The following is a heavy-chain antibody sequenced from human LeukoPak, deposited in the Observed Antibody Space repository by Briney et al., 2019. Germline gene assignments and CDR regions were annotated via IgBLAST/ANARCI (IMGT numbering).Heavy chain of an antibody. J-gene: IGHJ6*04. CDR3: ARSIHSAMDV. CDR2: LNSDGSST. D-gene: IGHD3-10*01. Sequence: GGALRLSCAASGFTFSSYWMHWVRPAPGKGLVWVSRLNSDGSSTRYADSVKGRFTISRDNAKNSLYLQMNSLRAEDTAVYYCARSIHSAMDVWGKGTTVTISS. CDR1: GFTFSSYW. V-gene: IGHV3-74*01.